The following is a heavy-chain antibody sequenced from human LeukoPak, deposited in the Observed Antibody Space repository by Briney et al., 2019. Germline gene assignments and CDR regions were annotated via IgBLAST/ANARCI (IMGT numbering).Heavy chain of an antibody. J-gene: IGHJ4*02. CDR3: ARANSLGY. V-gene: IGHV3-7*01. CDR1: GITFSTYW. D-gene: IGHD2/OR15-2a*01. Sequence: PGGSLRLSCAASGITFSTYWMSWVRQAPGKGLEWVANIKQDGSEKYYVDSVKGRFTISRDNAKNSLYLQMNSLRAEDTAVYYCARANSLGYWGQGTLVTVSS. CDR2: IKQDGSEK.